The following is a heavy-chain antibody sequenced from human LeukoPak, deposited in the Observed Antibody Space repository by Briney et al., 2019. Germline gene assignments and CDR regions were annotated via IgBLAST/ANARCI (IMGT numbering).Heavy chain of an antibody. J-gene: IGHJ3*02. D-gene: IGHD1-1*01. CDR3: ASFPGGYDAFDI. CDR1: GGSISSYY. V-gene: IGHV4-59*08. CDR2: IYYSGST. Sequence: SETLSLTCTVSGGSISSYYWSWIRQPPGKGLGWIGYIYYSGSTNYNPSLKSRVTISVDTSKNQFSLKLSSVTAADTAVYYCASFPGGYDAFDIWGQGTMVTVSS.